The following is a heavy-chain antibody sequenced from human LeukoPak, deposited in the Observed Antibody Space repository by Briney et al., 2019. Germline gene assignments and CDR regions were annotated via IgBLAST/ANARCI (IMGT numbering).Heavy chain of an antibody. Sequence: PGGSLRLSCAASGFTFSSYGMHWVRQAPGKGLEWVAVISYDGSNKYYADSVKGRFTISRDNSKNTLYLQMNSLRPEDTAVYYCARDGLSSWYLGDLDYWGQGTLVTVSS. V-gene: IGHV3-30*03. J-gene: IGHJ4*02. CDR3: ARDGLSSWYLGDLDY. CDR1: GFTFSSYG. D-gene: IGHD6-13*01. CDR2: ISYDGSNK.